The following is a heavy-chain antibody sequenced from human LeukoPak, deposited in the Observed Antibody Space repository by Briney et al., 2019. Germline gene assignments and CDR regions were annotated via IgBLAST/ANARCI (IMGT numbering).Heavy chain of an antibody. CDR3: ARVKQQLVRAWFDP. D-gene: IGHD6-13*01. Sequence: PSGTPSLTCAVSGGSISSSNWWSWVHQPPGKGLEWIGEIYHSGSTNYNPSLKSRVTISVDKSKNQFSLKLSSVTAADTAVYYCARVKQQLVRAWFDPWGQGTLVTVSS. V-gene: IGHV4-4*02. CDR2: IYHSGST. J-gene: IGHJ5*02. CDR1: GGSISSSNW.